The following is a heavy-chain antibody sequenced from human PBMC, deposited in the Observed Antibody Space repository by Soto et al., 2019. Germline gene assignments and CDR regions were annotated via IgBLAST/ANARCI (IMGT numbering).Heavy chain of an antibody. J-gene: IGHJ6*03. CDR1: GFTFSSYC. Sequence: QVQLVESGGGLVQPGRSLRLSCAASGFTFSSYCMHWVRQAPGKGLEWVAVIWYDGSNKYYANSVKGRFTICRDNSKNTLYLQMNSLRAEDTAVYYCARGRLGNPFYMDVWGKGTTVTVSS. CDR2: IWYDGSNK. D-gene: IGHD7-27*01. CDR3: ARGRLGNPFYMDV. V-gene: IGHV3-33*01.